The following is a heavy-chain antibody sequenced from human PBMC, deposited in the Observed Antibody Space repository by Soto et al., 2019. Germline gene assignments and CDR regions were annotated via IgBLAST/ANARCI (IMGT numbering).Heavy chain of an antibody. Sequence: QVQLQESGPGLVKPSQTLSLTCTVSGGSISSANYYWSWIRQHPAKGLEWIGYISYSGSTSYTPSIKSRVTISVDTSKNQFSLKLSSVTAADTAVYYCARLSITANGGWFDPWGQGTLVTVSS. CDR1: GGSISSANYY. D-gene: IGHD6-6*01. V-gene: IGHV4-31*03. CDR2: ISYSGST. CDR3: ARLSITANGGWFDP. J-gene: IGHJ5*02.